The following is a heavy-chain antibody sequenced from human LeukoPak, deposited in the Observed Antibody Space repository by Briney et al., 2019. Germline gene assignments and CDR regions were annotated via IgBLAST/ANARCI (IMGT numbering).Heavy chain of an antibody. V-gene: IGHV3-23*01. D-gene: IGHD3-22*01. CDR3: AKGSYYDGSGSFYFDY. Sequence: GGSLRLSCAASGFTFSSYAMSWVRQAPGKGLEWVSGISGSGDNTYYADSVKGRLTISRDNSKNTLYVQVNSLGTEDTAAYYCAKGSYYDGSGSFYFDYWGQGTLVTVSS. CDR2: ISGSGDNT. CDR1: GFTFSSYA. J-gene: IGHJ4*02.